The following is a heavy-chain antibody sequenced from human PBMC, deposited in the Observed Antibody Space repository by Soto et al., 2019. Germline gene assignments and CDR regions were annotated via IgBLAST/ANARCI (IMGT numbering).Heavy chain of an antibody. CDR2: IYYSGST. CDR1: GGSVTSYY. D-gene: IGHD2-21*01. CDR3: GRGTDHTQIASYHYGLDV. J-gene: IGHJ6*02. V-gene: IGHV4-59*02. Sequence: SETLSLTCTVSGGSVTSYYWSWIRQPPGKGMEWIAYIYYSGSTNYNPSLKSRVTVSVDMSKNQFSLTLTSVTAADTAVYYCGRGTDHTQIASYHYGLDVWGQGTTVTVSS.